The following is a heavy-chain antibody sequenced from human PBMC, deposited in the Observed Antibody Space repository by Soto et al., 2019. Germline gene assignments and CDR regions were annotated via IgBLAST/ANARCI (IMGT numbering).Heavy chain of an antibody. V-gene: IGHV3-21*01. CDR3: ARGSVAVAGDYYYYYYGMDV. CDR2: ISSSSYI. J-gene: IGHJ6*02. Sequence: GGSLRLSCAASGFTFSSYSMNWVRQAPGKGLEWVSSISSSSYIYYADSVKGRFTISRDNAKNSLYLQMNSLRAEDTAVYYCARGSVAVAGDYYYYYYGMDVWGQGTTVTVS. D-gene: IGHD6-19*01. CDR1: GFTFSSYS.